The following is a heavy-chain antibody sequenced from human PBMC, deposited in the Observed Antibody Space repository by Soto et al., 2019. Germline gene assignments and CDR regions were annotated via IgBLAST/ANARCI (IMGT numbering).Heavy chain of an antibody. CDR2: IYHSGST. Sequence: SETLSLTCTVSGHSISIGFYYWGWIRQPPGKRLEWIGSIYHSGSTYYNPSLKSRVTISVDTSKNQLSLKLSSVTAADTAMYYCARYGYSASARFFDYWGQGSLVTVSS. V-gene: IGHV4-38-2*02. J-gene: IGHJ4*02. CDR3: ARYGYSASARFFDY. CDR1: GHSISIGFYY. D-gene: IGHD5-12*01.